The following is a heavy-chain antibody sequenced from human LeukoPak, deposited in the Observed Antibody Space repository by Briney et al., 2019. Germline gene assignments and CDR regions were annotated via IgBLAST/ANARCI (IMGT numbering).Heavy chain of an antibody. Sequence: PGGSLRLSCAASGFTFSSYSMNWVRQAPGKGLEWGSSISSSSSYIYYADSVKGRFTISRDNAKNSLYLQMNSLRAEDTAVYYCATDIVVVPAALVDYWGQGTLVTVSS. D-gene: IGHD2-2*01. CDR3: ATDIVVVPAALVDY. CDR2: ISSSSSYI. V-gene: IGHV3-21*01. J-gene: IGHJ4*02. CDR1: GFTFSSYS.